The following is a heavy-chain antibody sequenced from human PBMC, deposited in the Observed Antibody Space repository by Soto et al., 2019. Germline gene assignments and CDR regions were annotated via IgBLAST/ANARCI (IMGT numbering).Heavy chain of an antibody. D-gene: IGHD3-3*01. V-gene: IGHV1-2*02. CDR1: GYTFTGYY. Sequence: ASVKVSCKASGYTFTGYYIHWVRQAPGQRLEWMGYINTNSGGPNNAQKFQGRVTMTRDTSISTAYMELSRLRSDDTAVYFCARDYWSGDRYYYGMDVWGQGTTVTVSS. CDR3: ARDYWSGDRYYYGMDV. J-gene: IGHJ6*02. CDR2: INTNSGGP.